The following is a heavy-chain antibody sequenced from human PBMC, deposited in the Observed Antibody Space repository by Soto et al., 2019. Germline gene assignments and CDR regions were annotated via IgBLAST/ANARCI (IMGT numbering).Heavy chain of an antibody. J-gene: IGHJ4*02. V-gene: IGHV3-30-3*01. CDR2: ISYDGSNK. CDR1: GFTFSSYA. D-gene: IGHD5-12*01. CDR3: ASDSFPGWSGDDSGASDY. Sequence: QVQLVESGGGVVQPGRSLRLSCAASGFTFSSYAMHWVRQAPGKGLEWVADISYDGSNKYYADSVKGRFTISRDNAKNTLYLQMNSLRAEDTAVYYCASDSFPGWSGDDSGASDYWGQGTLVTFSS.